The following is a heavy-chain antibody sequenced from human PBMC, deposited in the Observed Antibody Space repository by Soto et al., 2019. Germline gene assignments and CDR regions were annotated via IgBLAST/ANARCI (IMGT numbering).Heavy chain of an antibody. J-gene: IGHJ4*02. CDR2: INPSGGST. CDR3: TMRVEMDY. V-gene: IGHV1-46*03. D-gene: IGHD1-1*01. CDR1: GYTFTSYY. Sequence: QVQLVQSGAEVKKPGASVKVSCKASGYTFTSYYIHWVRQAPGQGLEWMGRINPSGGSTNYAQKFQGRVTMTRDTSTSTLYMDLRSLRTEDTAVYYCTMRVEMDYWGQGTRVTVSS.